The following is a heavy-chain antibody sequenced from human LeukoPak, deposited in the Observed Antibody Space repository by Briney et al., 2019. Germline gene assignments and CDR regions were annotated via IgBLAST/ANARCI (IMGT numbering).Heavy chain of an antibody. J-gene: IGHJ4*02. V-gene: IGHV3-30-3*01. Sequence: GRSLRLSCAASGFTFSSYAMHWVRQAPGKGLEWVAVISYDGSNKYYADSVKGRFTISRDNSKNTLYLQMNSLRAEDTAVYYCARDHPNWGLRDWGQGALVTVSS. CDR1: GFTFSSYA. CDR2: ISYDGSNK. CDR3: ARDHPNWGLRD. D-gene: IGHD7-27*01.